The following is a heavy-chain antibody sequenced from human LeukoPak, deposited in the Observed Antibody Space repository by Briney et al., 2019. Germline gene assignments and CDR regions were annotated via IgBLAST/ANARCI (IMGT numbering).Heavy chain of an antibody. CDR2: MNPNSGNT. CDR1: GYTFTSYD. V-gene: IGHV1-8*03. CDR3: ARGNGGALAASQLMSDAFDI. J-gene: IGHJ3*02. Sequence: ASVKVSCKASGYTFTSYDINWVRQATGQGLEWMGWMNPNSGNTGYAQKFQGRVTITRNTSISTAYMELSSLRSEDTAVYYCARGNGGALAASQLMSDAFDIWGQGTMVTVSS. D-gene: IGHD3-3*02.